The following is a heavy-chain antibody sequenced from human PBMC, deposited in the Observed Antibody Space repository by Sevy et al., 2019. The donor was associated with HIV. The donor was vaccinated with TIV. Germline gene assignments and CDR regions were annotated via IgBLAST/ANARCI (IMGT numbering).Heavy chain of an antibody. V-gene: IGHV4-34*01. Sequence: SETLSLTCAVYGGSFSGYYWSWIRQPPGKGLEWIGEINHSGSTNYNPTLKSRVTISVDTSKNQFSLKLTSVTAADTAVYYCARGTAGYYFDFWGQGTLVTVSS. CDR1: GGSFSGYY. CDR2: INHSGST. CDR3: ARGTAGYYFDF. D-gene: IGHD2-15*01. J-gene: IGHJ4*02.